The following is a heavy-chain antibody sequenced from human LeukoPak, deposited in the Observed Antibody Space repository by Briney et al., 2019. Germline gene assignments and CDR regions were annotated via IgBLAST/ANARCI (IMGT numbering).Heavy chain of an antibody. Sequence: PSETLSLTCTVSGGSISSYYWSWIRQPPGKGLEWIRYIYYSGSTNYNPSLKSRVTISVDTSKNQFSLKLSSVTAADTAVYYCARERRDFWSGYPTRNYYYYMDVWGKGTTVTVSS. D-gene: IGHD3-3*01. CDR3: ARERRDFWSGYPTRNYYYYMDV. CDR2: IYYSGST. CDR1: GGSISSYY. V-gene: IGHV4-59*01. J-gene: IGHJ6*03.